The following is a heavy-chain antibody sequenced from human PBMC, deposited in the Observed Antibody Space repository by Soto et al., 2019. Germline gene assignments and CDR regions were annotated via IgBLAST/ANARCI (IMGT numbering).Heavy chain of an antibody. CDR3: ARGYSYADY. V-gene: IGHV3-33*01. Sequence: QVQLVESGGGVVQPGRSLRLSCAASGFTFSSYGMHWVRQAPGKGLEWVAVIWYDGSNKYYADSVKGRFTISRDNSKNTRYLQMNSLRAEDTAVYYCARGYSYADYWGQGTLVTVSS. J-gene: IGHJ4*02. CDR2: IWYDGSNK. CDR1: GFTFSSYG. D-gene: IGHD5-18*01.